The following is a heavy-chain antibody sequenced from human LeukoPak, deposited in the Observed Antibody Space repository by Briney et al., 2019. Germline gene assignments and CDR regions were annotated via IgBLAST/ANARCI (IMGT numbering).Heavy chain of an antibody. J-gene: IGHJ4*02. CDR2: VYNDGDT. CDR1: GGSISSNSYF. V-gene: IGHV4-61*02. D-gene: IGHD3-10*01. CDR3: ARTGSGSYYNEYYFDY. Sequence: SETLSLTCTVSGGSISSNSYFWNWIRQPAGTGLEWLGRVYNDGDTKYNPSLKSRVTISVDTSKNQFSLKLSSVTAADTAVYYCARTGSGSYYNEYYFDYWGQGTLVTVSS.